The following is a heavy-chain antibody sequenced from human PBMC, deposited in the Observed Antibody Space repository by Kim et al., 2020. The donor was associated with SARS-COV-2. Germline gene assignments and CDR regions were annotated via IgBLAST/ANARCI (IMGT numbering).Heavy chain of an antibody. CDR1: NYTFTSYG. Sequence: ASVKVSCKASNYTFTSYGLSWVRQAPGQGLEWMGWITAYNANTKYAQKVQGRVTMTTDTSTSTAYMELRSLRSDDTAMYYCARAGMGNTLDNWGQGTLLTVSS. V-gene: IGHV1-18*01. CDR3: ARAGMGNTLDN. CDR2: ITAYNANT. J-gene: IGHJ4*02. D-gene: IGHD1-26*01.